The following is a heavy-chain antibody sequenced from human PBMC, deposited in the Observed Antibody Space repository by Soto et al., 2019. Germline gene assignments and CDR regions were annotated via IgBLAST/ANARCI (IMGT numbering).Heavy chain of an antibody. D-gene: IGHD3-22*01. Sequence: PGGSLRLSCAASGFTFSSYAMSWVRQAPGKGLEWVSAISGSGGSTYYADSVKGRFTISRDNSKNTLYLQMNSLRAEDTAVYYCAKDYTDDFDYYDSSGYYGGYYFDYWGQGTLVTVSS. CDR2: ISGSGGST. V-gene: IGHV3-23*01. CDR3: AKDYTDDFDYYDSSGYYGGYYFDY. CDR1: GFTFSSYA. J-gene: IGHJ4*02.